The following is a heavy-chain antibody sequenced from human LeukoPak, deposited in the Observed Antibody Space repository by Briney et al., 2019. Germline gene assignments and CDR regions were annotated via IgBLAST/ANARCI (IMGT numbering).Heavy chain of an antibody. J-gene: IGHJ6*02. CDR1: GFTFSSYG. D-gene: IGHD4-4*01. CDR2: MSYDGSNK. Sequence: GGSLRLSCAASGFTFSSYGMHWVRQAPGKGLEWVALMSYDGSNKYYADSVKGRFTISRDNSKNTLYLQMNSLRAEDTAVYYCARELHDYSTHHPSYYYYGMDVWGQGTTVTVSS. V-gene: IGHV3-30*03. CDR3: ARELHDYSTHHPSYYYYGMDV.